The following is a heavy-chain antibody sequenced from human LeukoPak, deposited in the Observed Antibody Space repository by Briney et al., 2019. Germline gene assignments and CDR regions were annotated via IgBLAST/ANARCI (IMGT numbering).Heavy chain of an antibody. D-gene: IGHD3-10*01. Sequence: GGSLRLSCAASGFTFSSYSMNWVRQAPGEGLEWVSYISSLSGTIYYADSVKGRFTISRDNGKNSLYLQMNSLRVEDTAVYYCARVLVEGSGSYWYYFDDWGQGTLVTVSS. CDR2: ISSLSGTI. CDR3: ARVLVEGSGSYWYYFDD. J-gene: IGHJ4*02. V-gene: IGHV3-48*04. CDR1: GFTFSSYS.